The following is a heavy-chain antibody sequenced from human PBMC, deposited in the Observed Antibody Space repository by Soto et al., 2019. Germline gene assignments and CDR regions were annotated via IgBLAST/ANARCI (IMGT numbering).Heavy chain of an antibody. CDR3: TTDSYSSSWYSFDY. CDR1: GFTFSNAW. D-gene: IGHD6-13*01. V-gene: IGHV3-15*01. J-gene: IGHJ4*02. CDR2: IKSKTDGGTT. Sequence: EVQLVESGGGLVKPGGSLRLSCAASGFTFSNAWMSWVRQAPGKGLEWVGRIKSKTDGGTTDYAAPVKGRFTISRDDSKNTLYLQKNSLKTEDTAVYYCTTDSYSSSWYSFDYWGQGTLVTVSS.